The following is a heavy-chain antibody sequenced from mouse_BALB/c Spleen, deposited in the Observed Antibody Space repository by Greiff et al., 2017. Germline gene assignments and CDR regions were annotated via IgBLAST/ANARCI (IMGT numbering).Heavy chain of an antibody. CDR1: GFSLTSYG. CDR2: IWAGGST. Sequence: VQRVESGPGLVAPSQSLSITCTVSGFSLTSYGVHWVRQPPGKGLEWLGVIWAGGSTNYNSALMSRLSISKDNSKSQVFLKMNSLQTDDTAMYYCARGIYYGNYEAMDYWGQGTSVTVSS. D-gene: IGHD2-1*01. V-gene: IGHV2-9*02. CDR3: ARGIYYGNYEAMDY. J-gene: IGHJ4*01.